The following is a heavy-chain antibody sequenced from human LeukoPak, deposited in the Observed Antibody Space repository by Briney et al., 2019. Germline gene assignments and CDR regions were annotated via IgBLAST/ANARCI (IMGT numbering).Heavy chain of an antibody. Sequence: PGGSLRLSCEASGFTFSNYAMNWVRQAPGKGLEWVSFIRSTGAITYHADSVKGRFTISRDNSKNTLYLQMNSLRAEDTAVYYCARDRYYGSGSYPHDYWGQGTLVTVSS. CDR1: GFTFSNYA. CDR2: IRSTGAIT. CDR3: ARDRYYGSGSYPHDY. J-gene: IGHJ4*02. V-gene: IGHV3-23*01. D-gene: IGHD3-10*01.